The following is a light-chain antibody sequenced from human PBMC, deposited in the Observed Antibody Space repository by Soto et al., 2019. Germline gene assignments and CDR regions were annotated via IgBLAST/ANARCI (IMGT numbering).Light chain of an antibody. Sequence: EIVLTQSPGTLSLSPGERVTLSCRASQSVSSSYLAWYQQKPGQAPGLLIYGASSRATGIPDRFSGSGSGTDFTLTISRLEPEDFAVYYCQQYGSSPRVTFGQGTRLEIK. CDR1: QSVSSSY. CDR3: QQYGSSPRVT. J-gene: IGKJ5*01. CDR2: GAS. V-gene: IGKV3-20*01.